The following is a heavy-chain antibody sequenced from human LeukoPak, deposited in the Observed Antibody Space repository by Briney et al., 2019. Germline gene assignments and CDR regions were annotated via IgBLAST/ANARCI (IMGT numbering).Heavy chain of an antibody. CDR3: ARADCSSTSCYENY. D-gene: IGHD2-2*01. V-gene: IGHV1-2*02. J-gene: IGHJ4*02. CDR2: INPNSGGT. CDR1: GYTFTGYY. Sequence: GASVKVSCKASGYTFTGYYMHWVRQAPGQGLEWMGWINPNSGGTNYAQKFQGRVTMTRNTSISTAYMELSSLRSEDTAVYYCARADCSSTSCYENYWGQGTLVTVSS.